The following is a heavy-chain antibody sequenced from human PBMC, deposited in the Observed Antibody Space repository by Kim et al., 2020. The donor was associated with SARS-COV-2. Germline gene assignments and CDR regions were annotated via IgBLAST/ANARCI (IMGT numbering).Heavy chain of an antibody. Sequence: GGSLRLSCAASGFTVSSNYMSWVRQAPGKGLEWVSVIYSGGSTYYADSVKGRFTISRHNSKNTLYLQMNSLRAEDTAVYYCARVRGYYAGPWWFDPWGQGTLVTVSS. J-gene: IGHJ5*02. CDR3: ARVRGYYAGPWWFDP. D-gene: IGHD1-26*01. CDR2: IYSGGST. CDR1: GFTVSSNY. V-gene: IGHV3-53*04.